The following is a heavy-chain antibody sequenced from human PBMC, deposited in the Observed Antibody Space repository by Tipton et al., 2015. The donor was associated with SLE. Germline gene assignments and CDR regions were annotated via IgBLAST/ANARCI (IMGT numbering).Heavy chain of an antibody. Sequence: TLSLTCTISGGSISSYYWSWIRQPAGGELEWIGRIYNSGSTNYNPSLMSRFTMSVDTSKNQFSLRLRSATAADTAFYYCARGYSSSWYREFFDIWGRGTLVTVSS. J-gene: IGHJ2*01. D-gene: IGHD6-13*01. V-gene: IGHV4-4*07. CDR2: IYNSGST. CDR1: GGSISSYY. CDR3: ARGYSSSWYREFFDI.